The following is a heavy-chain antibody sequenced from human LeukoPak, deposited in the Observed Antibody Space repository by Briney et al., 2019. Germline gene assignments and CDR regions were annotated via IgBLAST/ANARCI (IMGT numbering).Heavy chain of an antibody. CDR1: GFTFSSYA. Sequence: PGGSLRLSCAASGFTFSSYAMSWVRQAPGKGLEWVSAISGSGGSTYYADSVKGRFTISRDNSKNTLYLQMNSLRAEDTAVYYCAKGKILLAPDDFWSGPLVGGAFDIWGQGTMVTVSS. J-gene: IGHJ3*02. V-gene: IGHV3-23*01. D-gene: IGHD3-3*01. CDR2: ISGSGGST. CDR3: AKGKILLAPDDFWSGPLVGGAFDI.